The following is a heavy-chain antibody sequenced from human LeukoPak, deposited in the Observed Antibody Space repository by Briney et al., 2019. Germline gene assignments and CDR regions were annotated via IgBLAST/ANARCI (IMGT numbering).Heavy chain of an antibody. D-gene: IGHD3-9*01. V-gene: IGHV3-7*01. CDR3: ARDALYYDILTGYYVSGVRSYYYGMDV. J-gene: IGHJ6*02. Sequence: GGSLRLSCAASGFTFSSYWMSWVRQAPGKGLEWVANIKQDGSEKYYVDSVKGRFTISRDNAKNSLYLQMNSLRAEDTAVYYCARDALYYDILTGYYVSGVRSYYYGMDVWGQGTTVTVSS. CDR2: IKQDGSEK. CDR1: GFTFSSYW.